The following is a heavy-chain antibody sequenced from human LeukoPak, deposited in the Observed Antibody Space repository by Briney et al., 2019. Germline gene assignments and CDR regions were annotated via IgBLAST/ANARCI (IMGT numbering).Heavy chain of an antibody. Sequence: ASVKVSCKASGYTFTGYYMHWVRQAPGQGLEWMGWINPNSGGTNYAQKFQGRVTMTRDTSISTAYMELSRLRPDDTAVYYCARAEVLWFGELIFDYWGQGTLVTVSS. J-gene: IGHJ4*02. D-gene: IGHD3-10*01. V-gene: IGHV1-2*02. CDR1: GYTFTGYY. CDR2: INPNSGGT. CDR3: ARAEVLWFGELIFDY.